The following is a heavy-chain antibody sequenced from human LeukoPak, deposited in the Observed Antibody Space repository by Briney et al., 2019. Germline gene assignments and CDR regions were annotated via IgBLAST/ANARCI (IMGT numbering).Heavy chain of an antibody. V-gene: IGHV1-69*01. CDR3: ARVYERSSSGYYYESWGAFDI. CDR1: GGTFSSYA. D-gene: IGHD3-22*01. J-gene: IGHJ3*02. Sequence: SVKVSCKASGGTFSSYAISWVRQAPGQGLERMGGIIPIFGTANYAQKFQGRVTITADESTSTAYMELSSLRSEDTAVYYCARVYERSSSGYYYESWGAFDIWGQGTMVTASS. CDR2: IIPIFGTA.